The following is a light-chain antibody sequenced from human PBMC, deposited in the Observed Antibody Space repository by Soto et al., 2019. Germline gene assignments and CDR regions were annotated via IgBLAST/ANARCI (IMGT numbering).Light chain of an antibody. J-gene: IGKJ1*01. CDR2: DAS. CDR3: QQYNTFAWA. Sequence: DIQLTQSPSTLSASVGDRVTITCRASQSISSRLAWYQQKPGKAPEVLIYDASSLQSGVPSRFSGSGSGTEFTLTISSLQPDDFATYYCQQYNTFAWAFGQGTRVEIK. V-gene: IGKV1-5*01. CDR1: QSISSR.